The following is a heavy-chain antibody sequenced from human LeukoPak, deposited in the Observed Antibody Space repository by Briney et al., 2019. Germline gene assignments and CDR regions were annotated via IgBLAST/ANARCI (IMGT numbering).Heavy chain of an antibody. J-gene: IGHJ4*02. V-gene: IGHV3-23*01. CDR1: GFTFSSYS. CDR3: ATSPGGVVVVIM. CDR2: ITGSGSST. D-gene: IGHD3-22*01. Sequence: KAGGSLRLSCAASGFTFSSYSMNWVRQAPGKGLEWVSIITGSGSSTYYADSVKGRFTISRDNSKNTLYLQMNSLRAEDTAVYYCATSPGGVVVVIMWGQGTLVTVSS.